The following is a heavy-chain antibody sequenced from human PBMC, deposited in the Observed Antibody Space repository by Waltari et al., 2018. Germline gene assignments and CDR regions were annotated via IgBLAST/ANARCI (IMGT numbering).Heavy chain of an antibody. CDR2: ISGSGGST. J-gene: IGHJ4*02. D-gene: IGHD3-10*01. CDR3: AREDLWLPLDY. V-gene: IGHV3-23*01. CDR1: GFTFATYA. Sequence: EVQLLESGGDLVQPGGSLRLSCAASGFTFATYAMTWVRQAPGKVRECVSVISGSGGSTYYADSVKGRFTISRDNDKNTLFLQMNSLRADDTAVYFCAREDLWLPLDYWGQGTLVSVSS.